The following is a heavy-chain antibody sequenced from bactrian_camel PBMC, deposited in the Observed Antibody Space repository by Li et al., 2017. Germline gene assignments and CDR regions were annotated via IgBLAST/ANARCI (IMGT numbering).Heavy chain of an antibody. Sequence: HVQLVESGGGLVQPGGSLRLSCAASRFRYYSYCMAWFRQVPGKAREGVAAIDRDGSTDYRDSVKGRFTVSQDNSKNTLYLRMNSLKPEDTATYICAAGRCGGDYILASWEYDYWGQGTQVTVS. J-gene: IGHJ4*01. CDR2: IDRDGST. V-gene: IGHV3S1*01. CDR3: AAGRCGGDYILASWEYDY. CDR1: RFRYYSYC. D-gene: IGHD2*01.